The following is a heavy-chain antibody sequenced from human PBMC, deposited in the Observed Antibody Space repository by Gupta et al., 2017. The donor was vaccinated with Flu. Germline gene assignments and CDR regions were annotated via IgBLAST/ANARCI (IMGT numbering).Heavy chain of an antibody. J-gene: IGHJ4*02. CDR3: AKGAVGATDY. Sequence: QVQLVESGGGVVQPGKSLRLSCAASGFPFSAYGMHWVRQAPGKGLEWVAVISNDGSRQTQIDSVKGRFTISRDNFKNLVYLQMNSLRPEDTAVYYCAKGAVGATDYWGQGTLVTVSS. V-gene: IGHV3-30*18. D-gene: IGHD1-26*01. CDR2: ISNDGSRQ. CDR1: GFPFSAYG.